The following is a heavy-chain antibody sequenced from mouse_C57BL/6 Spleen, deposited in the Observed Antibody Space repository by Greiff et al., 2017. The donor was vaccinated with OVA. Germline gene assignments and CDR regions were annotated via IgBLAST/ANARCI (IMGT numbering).Heavy chain of an antibody. CDR2: IDPSDSYT. V-gene: IGHV1-69*01. Sequence: QVQLKQPGAELVMPGASVKLSCKASGYTFTSYWMHWVKQRPGQGLEWIGEIDPSDSYTNYNQKFKGKSTLTVDKSSSTAYMQLSSLTSEDSAVYYCARDDYSNPCAYWGQGTLVTVSA. D-gene: IGHD2-5*01. CDR1: GYTFTSYW. J-gene: IGHJ3*01. CDR3: ARDDYSNPCAY.